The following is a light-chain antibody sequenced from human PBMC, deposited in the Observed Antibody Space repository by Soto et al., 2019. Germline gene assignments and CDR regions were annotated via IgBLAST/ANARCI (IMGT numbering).Light chain of an antibody. CDR1: QSVSSN. CDR3: HQRQSWPRT. Sequence: EIVMTQSPATLSVSPGERATLSCRASQSVSSNLAWYQHKPGQAPRLLIYATSTRATGVPARFSGSGSGTDFTLTISSLQSEDFALYYCHQRQSWPRTFGQGTKVDI. J-gene: IGKJ1*01. V-gene: IGKV3-15*01. CDR2: ATS.